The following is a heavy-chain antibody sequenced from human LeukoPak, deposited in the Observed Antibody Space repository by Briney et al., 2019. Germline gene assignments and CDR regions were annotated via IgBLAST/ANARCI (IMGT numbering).Heavy chain of an antibody. D-gene: IGHD2-2*01. Sequence: ASVKVSCKASGYTFTSYGISWVRQAPGQGLEWMGWISAYSGNTNYAQKLQGRVTMTTDTSTSTAYMELRSLRSDDTAVYYCARGPQTYCSSTSCYHEPRVFDYWGQGTLVTVSS. CDR1: GYTFTSYG. J-gene: IGHJ4*02. CDR3: ARGPQTYCSSTSCYHEPRVFDY. V-gene: IGHV1-18*01. CDR2: ISAYSGNT.